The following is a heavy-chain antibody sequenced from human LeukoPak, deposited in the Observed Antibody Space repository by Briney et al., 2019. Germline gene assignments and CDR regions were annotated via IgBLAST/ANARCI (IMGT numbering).Heavy chain of an antibody. CDR3: ARPNTSAFDI. CDR1: GFTFSSYA. V-gene: IGHV3-30-3*01. Sequence: GGSLRLSCVASGFTFSSYAMHWVRQAPGKGLEWVAVISYDGSNKYYADSVKGRFTISRDNSKNTLYLQLNSLRAEDTAVYYCARPNTSAFDIWGQGTMVTVSS. J-gene: IGHJ3*02. D-gene: IGHD3-16*01. CDR2: ISYDGSNK.